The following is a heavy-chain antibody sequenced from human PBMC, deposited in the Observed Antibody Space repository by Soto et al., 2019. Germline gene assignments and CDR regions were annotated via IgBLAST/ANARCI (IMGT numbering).Heavy chain of an antibody. CDR2: INHSGIT. J-gene: IGHJ4*02. D-gene: IGHD1-1*01. Sequence: PSETLCLTCTFSGGSFSGYFWTWIRQPPGKGLEWLAEINHSGITNYNPSVESRVSMSVDTSKNQFSLRLYSVTAADTAVYYCVRGPYNYNSRYFDYWGQGTLVTVSS. CDR3: VRGPYNYNSRYFDY. V-gene: IGHV4-34*01. CDR1: GGSFSGYF.